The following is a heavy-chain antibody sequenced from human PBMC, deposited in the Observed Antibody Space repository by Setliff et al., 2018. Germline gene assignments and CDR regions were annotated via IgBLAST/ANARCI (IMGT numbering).Heavy chain of an antibody. J-gene: IGHJ4*02. Sequence: GGSLRLSCSASGFSLSEFPMHWARQAPGKGLEWVAVIWDDGGNKYHADSVKGRFTISRDNSKNTLYLQMNSLRPEDTAVYYCARTCSGSGCYAGLESWGQGTPVTVSS. CDR1: GFSLSEFP. D-gene: IGHD2-15*01. V-gene: IGHV3-30-3*01. CDR2: IWDDGGNK. CDR3: ARTCSGSGCYAGLES.